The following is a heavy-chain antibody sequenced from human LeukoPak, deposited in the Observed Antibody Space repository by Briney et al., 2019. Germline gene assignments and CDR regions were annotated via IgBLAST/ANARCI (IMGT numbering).Heavy chain of an antibody. CDR3: ARDLEAAGSVYFGY. J-gene: IGHJ4*02. CDR2: ISAYNGNT. D-gene: IGHD6-13*01. V-gene: IGHV1-18*01. CDR1: GYTFTSYG. Sequence: ASVKVSCKASGYTFTSYGISWVRQAPEQGLEWMGWISAYNGNTNYAQKLQGRVTMTTDTSTSTAYMELRSLRSDDTAVYYCARDLEAAGSVYFGYWGQGTLVTVSS.